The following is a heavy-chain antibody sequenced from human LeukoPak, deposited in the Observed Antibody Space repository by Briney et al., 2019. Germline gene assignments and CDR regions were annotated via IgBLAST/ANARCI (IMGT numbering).Heavy chain of an antibody. Sequence: PGGSLRLSCAASGFTFSSYWMTWVRQAPGKGLEWVANMKQDGSEKYYVDSVKGRFTISRDNAKNSLYLQMNSLRAEDTAVYYCARDAFSRISIFGVVSDAFDIWGQGTMVTVSS. CDR3: ARDAFSRISIFGVVSDAFDI. V-gene: IGHV3-7*01. CDR2: MKQDGSEK. D-gene: IGHD3-3*01. J-gene: IGHJ3*02. CDR1: GFTFSSYW.